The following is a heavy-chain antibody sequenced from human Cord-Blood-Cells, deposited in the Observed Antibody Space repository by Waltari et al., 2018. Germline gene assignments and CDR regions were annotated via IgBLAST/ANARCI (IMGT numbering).Heavy chain of an antibody. CDR2: IYYSGST. D-gene: IGHD5-18*01. V-gene: IGHV4-39*01. J-gene: IGHJ4*02. Sequence: QLQLQESGPGLVKPSETLSLTCTVSGGSIRSSSYYWGWIRQPPGKGLEWIGSIYYSGSTYYNPSLKSRVTISVDTSKKQFSLKLSSVTAADTGVYYCARLFIGIQLWQDFDYWGQGTLVTVSS. CDR3: ARLFIGIQLWQDFDY. CDR1: GGSIRSSSYY.